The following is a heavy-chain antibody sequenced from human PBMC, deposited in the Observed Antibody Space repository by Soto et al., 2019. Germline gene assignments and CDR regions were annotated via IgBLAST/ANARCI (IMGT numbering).Heavy chain of an antibody. J-gene: IGHJ6*02. Sequence: QVQLVESGGGVVQPGRSLRLSCAASGFTFSSYAMHWVRQAPGKGLEWVAVISYDGSNKYYADCVKGRFTISRDNSKNTLYLQMNSLRAEDTAVYYCATGDSSSSYYYGMDVWGQGTTVTVSS. CDR3: ATGDSSSSYYYGMDV. V-gene: IGHV3-30-3*01. CDR2: ISYDGSNK. CDR1: GFTFSSYA. D-gene: IGHD6-13*01.